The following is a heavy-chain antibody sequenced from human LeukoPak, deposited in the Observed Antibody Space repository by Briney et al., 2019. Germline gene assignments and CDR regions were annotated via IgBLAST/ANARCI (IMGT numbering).Heavy chain of an antibody. D-gene: IGHD2-21*01. J-gene: IGHJ3*02. V-gene: IGHV3-53*01. CDR1: GFTVSSNS. CDR2: IFSST. Sequence: PGGSLRLSCTVSGFTVSSNSMSWVRQAPGKGLEWVSFIFSSTHYSDSVKGRFTISRDNSKNTLYLQMNSLRAEDTAVYYCARGGSGDIFDIWGQGTMVTVSS. CDR3: ARGGSGDIFDI.